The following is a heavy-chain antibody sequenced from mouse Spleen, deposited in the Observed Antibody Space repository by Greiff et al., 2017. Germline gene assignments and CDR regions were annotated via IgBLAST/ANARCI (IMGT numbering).Heavy chain of an antibody. D-gene: IGHD2-1*01. J-gene: IGHJ4*01. CDR2: IWSGGST. V-gene: IGHV2-2*01. CDR1: GFSLTSYG. Sequence: VKLQESGPGLVQPSQSLSITCTVSGFSLTSYGVHWVRQSPGKGLEWLGVIWSGGSTDYNAAFISRLSISKDNSKSQVFFKMNSLQADDTAIYYCARNLLWGAMDYWGQGTSVTVSS. CDR3: ARNLLWGAMDY.